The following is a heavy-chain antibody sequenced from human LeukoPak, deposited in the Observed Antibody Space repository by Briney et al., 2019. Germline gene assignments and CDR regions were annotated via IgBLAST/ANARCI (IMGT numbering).Heavy chain of an antibody. CDR1: GGSFSGYY. V-gene: IGHV4-34*01. CDR3: ARGRRNVDIVATILSSSSPYSSSWYFDY. Sequence: NPSETLSPTCAVYGGSFSGYYWSWIRQPPGKGLEWIGEINHSGSTNYNPSLKSRVTISVDTSNNQFSLKLSSVTAADTAVYYCARGRRNVDIVATILSSSSPYSSSWYFDYWGQGTLVTVSS. J-gene: IGHJ4*02. D-gene: IGHD5-12*01. CDR2: INHSGST.